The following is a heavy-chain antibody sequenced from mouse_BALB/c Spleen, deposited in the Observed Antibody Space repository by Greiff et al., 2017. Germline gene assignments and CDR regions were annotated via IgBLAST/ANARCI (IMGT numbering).Heavy chain of an antibody. J-gene: IGHJ4*01. D-gene: IGHD2-1*01. CDR1: GFPFSDYY. CDR3: AREGNSYAMDY. CDR2: ISDGGSYT. V-gene: IGHV5-4*02. Sequence: EVQGVESGGGLVKPGGSLKLSCAASGFPFSDYYMYWVRQTPEKRLEWVATISDGGSYTYYPDSVKGRFTISRDNAKNNLYLQMSSLKSEDTAMYYCAREGNSYAMDYWGQGTSVTVSS.